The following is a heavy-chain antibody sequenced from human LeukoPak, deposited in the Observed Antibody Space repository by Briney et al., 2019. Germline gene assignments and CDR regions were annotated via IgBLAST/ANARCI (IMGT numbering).Heavy chain of an antibody. D-gene: IGHD1-26*01. CDR1: GFTFSDYY. CDR2: ITTSGYIT. J-gene: IGHJ3*02. CDR3: ARAPWELHAFDI. Sequence: GGSLRLSCAASGFTFSDYYMSWIRQAPGKGLEWLSYITTSGYITYCADSVKGRFTISRDNAKNSLYLQMNSLRTEDTAVYFCARAPWELHAFDIWGQGTLVTVSS. V-gene: IGHV3-11*01.